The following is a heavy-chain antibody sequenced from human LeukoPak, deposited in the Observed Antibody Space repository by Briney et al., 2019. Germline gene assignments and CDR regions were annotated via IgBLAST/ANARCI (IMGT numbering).Heavy chain of an antibody. D-gene: IGHD3-22*01. CDR2: IYSGGST. CDR1: GFTVSSNY. CDR3: ARDRSTYHYDRSGYIS. V-gene: IGHV3-53*01. J-gene: IGHJ4*02. Sequence: PGGSLRLSCAASGFTVSSNYMSWVRQAPGKGLEWGSVIYSGGSTYYSDSVKGRFTISRDNSKNTLYLQMNSLRAEDTAVYYCARDRSTYHYDRSGYISWGQGTLVTVSS.